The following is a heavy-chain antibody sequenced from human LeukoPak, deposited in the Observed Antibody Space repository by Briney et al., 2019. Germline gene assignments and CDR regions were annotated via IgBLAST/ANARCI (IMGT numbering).Heavy chain of an antibody. D-gene: IGHD5-12*01. J-gene: IGHJ3*02. CDR1: GFTFSSYA. CDR2: ISSNGGST. CDR3: ARDGSGYDSRGAFDI. V-gene: IGHV3-64*04. Sequence: PGGSLRLSCAASGFTFSSYAMHWVRQAPGKGLEYVSAISSNGGSTYYADSVKGRFTISRDNSKNTLYLQMNSLRAEDTAVYYCARDGSGYDSRGAFDIWGQGTMVTVSS.